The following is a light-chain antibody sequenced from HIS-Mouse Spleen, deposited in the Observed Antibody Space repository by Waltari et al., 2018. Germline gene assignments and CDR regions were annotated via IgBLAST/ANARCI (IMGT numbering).Light chain of an antibody. CDR3: AAWDDSLSGPV. J-gene: IGLJ3*02. CDR2: RNN. Sequence: QSVLTQPPSASGTPGQRVTISCSGSSSTIGSNYVYWYQQPPGTAPKLPIYRNNQRPSGVPDRFSGSKSGTSASLAISGLRSEDEADYYCAAWDDSLSGPVFGGGTKLTVL. CDR1: SSTIGSNY. V-gene: IGLV1-47*01.